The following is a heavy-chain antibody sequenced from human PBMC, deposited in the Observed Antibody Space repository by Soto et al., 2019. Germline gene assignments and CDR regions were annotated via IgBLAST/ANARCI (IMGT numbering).Heavy chain of an antibody. V-gene: IGHV3-30*18. CDR2: VSHDGRNT. J-gene: IGHJ4*02. D-gene: IGHD6-19*01. Sequence: VQLVESGGGVVQPGRSLRLSCAASGFTFSDYAMHWVRQAPGKGLEWVAVVSHDGRNTHYADSVKGRFTISRDSSKNTVSLEMSGLRAEVTPVYYCGKGGRQWLVTSDFNYCGQGVLVTVSS. CDR1: GFTFSDYA. CDR3: GKGGRQWLVTSDFNY.